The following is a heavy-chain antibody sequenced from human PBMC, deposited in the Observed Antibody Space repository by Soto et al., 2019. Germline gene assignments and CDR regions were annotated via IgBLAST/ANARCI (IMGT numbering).Heavy chain of an antibody. D-gene: IGHD6-13*01. Sequence: PGGSLRLSCAASGFTFSSYWMHWVRQAPGKGLVWVSRINSDGSSTSYADSVKGRFTISRDNAKNTLYLQMNSLRAEDTAVYYCARVGRGSSWLDYYYGMDVWGQGTTVTVSS. CDR2: INSDGSST. J-gene: IGHJ6*02. V-gene: IGHV3-74*01. CDR3: ARVGRGSSWLDYYYGMDV. CDR1: GFTFSSYW.